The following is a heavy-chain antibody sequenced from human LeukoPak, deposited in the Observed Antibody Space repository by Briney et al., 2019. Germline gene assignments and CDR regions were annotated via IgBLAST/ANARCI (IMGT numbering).Heavy chain of an antibody. J-gene: IGHJ4*02. Sequence: PGGSLRLSCAASGFTFTSYAMSWVRQAPGKGLEWVSGISGSGGSTFYADSVRGRFTISRDNSKNTLYVQMNSLRAEDTAVYYCAKDRGSGPMILGGGVFDYWGQGTLVTVSS. CDR3: AKDRGSGPMILGGGVFDY. D-gene: IGHD3/OR15-3a*01. V-gene: IGHV3-23*01. CDR2: ISGSGGST. CDR1: GFTFTSYA.